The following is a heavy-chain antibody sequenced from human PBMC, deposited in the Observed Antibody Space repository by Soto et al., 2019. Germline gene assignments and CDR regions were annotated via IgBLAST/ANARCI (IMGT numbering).Heavy chain of an antibody. Sequence: QLQLQESGPGLVKPSETLSLTCSVSGGSIRNSNYHWGWIRQPPGKGLEWIGSVYYTGSTYYNPSLKSRVTISVDTSKNQFSLKLTSVTDVDTAVYYCAKEEGYCTGGSCDWLDPWGQGTLVTASS. CDR3: AKEEGYCTGGSCDWLDP. CDR2: VYYTGST. J-gene: IGHJ5*02. CDR1: GGSIRNSNYH. D-gene: IGHD2-15*01. V-gene: IGHV4-39*02.